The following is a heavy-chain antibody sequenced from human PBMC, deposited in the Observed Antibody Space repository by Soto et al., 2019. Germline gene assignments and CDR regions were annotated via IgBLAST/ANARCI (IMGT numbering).Heavy chain of an antibody. Sequence: PGGSLRLSCAASGFSFSSYAMTWARRAPGKGLEWVSAIGGSGITYYADSVKGRITISRDNSRNTVYLQMNSLRAEDTAVYYCARNSGYDYYDSTGIENWRQGTQVTVSS. J-gene: IGHJ4*02. CDR3: ARNSGYDYYDSTGIEN. CDR1: GFSFSSYA. CDR2: IGGSGIT. D-gene: IGHD3-22*01. V-gene: IGHV3-23*01.